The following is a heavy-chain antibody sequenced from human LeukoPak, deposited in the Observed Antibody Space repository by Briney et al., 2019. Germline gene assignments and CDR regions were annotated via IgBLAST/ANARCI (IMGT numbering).Heavy chain of an antibody. CDR1: GFTFSSYG. J-gene: IGHJ4*02. D-gene: IGHD5-18*01. V-gene: IGHV3-30*18. Sequence: GGSLRLSCAASGFTFSSYGMHWVRQAPGKGLDWVAVISNDGSKKYYADSVKGRFTISRDNSKNTPSLQVSSLRTEDTAVYYCAKDRYSYAFEYSDSWGQGTLVTVSS. CDR2: ISNDGSKK. CDR3: AKDRYSYAFEYSDS.